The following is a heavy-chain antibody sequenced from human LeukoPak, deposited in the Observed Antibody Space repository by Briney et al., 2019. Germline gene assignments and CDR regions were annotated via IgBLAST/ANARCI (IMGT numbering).Heavy chain of an antibody. CDR2: VRSKAYGGTT. J-gene: IGHJ4*02. Sequence: GGSLRLSCTASGFTFGDYAMSWFRQAPGKGLEWVGFVRSKAYGGTTEYAASVKGRFTISRDDSKSIAYLQMNSLKTEDTAVYYCTRVVGAIQYGRVDYWGQGTLVTVSS. V-gene: IGHV3-49*03. D-gene: IGHD1-26*01. CDR3: TRVVGAIQYGRVDY. CDR1: GFTFGDYA.